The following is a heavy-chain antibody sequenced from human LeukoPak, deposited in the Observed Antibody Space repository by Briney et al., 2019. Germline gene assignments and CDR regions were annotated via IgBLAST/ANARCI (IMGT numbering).Heavy chain of an antibody. CDR1: GFTFSSYA. D-gene: IGHD3-22*01. CDR2: ISGSGGST. J-gene: IGHJ3*02. V-gene: IGHV3-23*01. Sequence: PGGSLRLSCAASGFTFSSYAMSWVRQAPGKGLEWVSAISGSGGSTYYADSVKGRFTISRDNSKNTLYLQMSSLRAEDTAVYYCAKDSSEYYFDSSGYYDAFDIWGQGTMVTVSS. CDR3: AKDSSEYYFDSSGYYDAFDI.